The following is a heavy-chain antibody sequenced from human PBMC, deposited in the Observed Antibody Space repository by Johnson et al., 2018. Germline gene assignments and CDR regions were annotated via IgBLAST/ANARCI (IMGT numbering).Heavy chain of an antibody. CDR3: SRDPYDFWRALMDV. J-gene: IGHJ6*02. D-gene: IGHD3-3*01. Sequence: VQLQEYGGGLVQPGGPLRLACAASGFTFSSHWMHWVRQGPGKGLVWVSRINSDGRSTSYADSVKGRFTISRDKAKTTLYLQMNSLRAEDTAVYYCSRDPYDFWRALMDVWGQGTTVTVSS. CDR1: GFTFSSHW. CDR2: INSDGRST. V-gene: IGHV3-74*01.